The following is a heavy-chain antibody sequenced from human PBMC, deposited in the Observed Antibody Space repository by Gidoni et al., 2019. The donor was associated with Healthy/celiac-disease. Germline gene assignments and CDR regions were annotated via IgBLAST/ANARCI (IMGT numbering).Heavy chain of an antibody. CDR3: AKEVGTQWLVHSKNAFDI. Sequence: EVQLLESGGGLVQPGGSLRLSCAASGFTFSSYAMSWVRQAPGKGLEWVSAISGSGGSTYYADSVKGRFTISRDNSKNTLYLQMNSLRAEDTAVYYCAKEVGTQWLVHSKNAFDIWGQGTMVTVSS. J-gene: IGHJ3*02. CDR1: GFTFSSYA. CDR2: ISGSGGST. D-gene: IGHD6-19*01. V-gene: IGHV3-23*01.